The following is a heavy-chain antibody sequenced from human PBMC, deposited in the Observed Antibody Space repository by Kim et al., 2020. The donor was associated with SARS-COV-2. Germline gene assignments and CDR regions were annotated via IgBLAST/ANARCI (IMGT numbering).Heavy chain of an antibody. CDR1: GDLITSSY. CDR3: GRVPHYGDYEWVR. Sequence: SETLSLTCTVSGDLITSSYWTWIRQAPGKGLEWIGYIAHSGNFNYNPSLKSRVTISVDTSRSHFSLSLSSVTAADTAVYFCGRVPHYGDYEWVRWGRGIL. D-gene: IGHD4-17*01. CDR2: IAHSGNF. J-gene: IGHJ4*02. V-gene: IGHV4-59*12.